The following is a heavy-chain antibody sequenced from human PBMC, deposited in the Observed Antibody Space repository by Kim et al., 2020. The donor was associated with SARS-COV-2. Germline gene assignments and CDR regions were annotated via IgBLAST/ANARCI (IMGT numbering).Heavy chain of an antibody. D-gene: IGHD6-6*01. CDR2: IYYSGST. V-gene: IGHV4-59*08. Sequence: SETLSLTCTVSGGSISSYYWSWIRQPPGKGLEWIGYIYYSGSTNYNPSLKSRVTISVDTSKNQFSLKLSSVTAADTAVYYCASTRARPRRPHSSSSVWYFDLWGRGTLVTVSS. CDR1: GGSISSYY. CDR3: ASTRARPRRPHSSSSVWYFDL. J-gene: IGHJ2*01.